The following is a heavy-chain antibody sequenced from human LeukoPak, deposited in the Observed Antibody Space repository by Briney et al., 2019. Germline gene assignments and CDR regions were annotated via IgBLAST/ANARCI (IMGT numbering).Heavy chain of an antibody. V-gene: IGHV1-2*02. CDR2: INPNSGGT. D-gene: IGHD4-17*01. J-gene: IGHJ4*02. CDR3: ARGLHGDYELAY. Sequence: ASVKVSCKASGYTFTGYYMHWVRQAPGQGLEWMGWINPNSGGTNYAQKFQGRVTMTRDTSISTSYMELSRLRSDDTAVYYCARGLHGDYELAYWGQGTLVTVSS. CDR1: GYTFTGYY.